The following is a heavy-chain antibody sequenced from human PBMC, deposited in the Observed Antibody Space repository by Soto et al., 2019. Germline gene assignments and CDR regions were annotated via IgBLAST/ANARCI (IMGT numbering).Heavy chain of an antibody. CDR2: INAGNGNT. D-gene: IGHD5-18*01. J-gene: IGHJ4*02. V-gene: IGHV1-3*01. Sequence: QRLEWMGWINAGNGNTKYSQKFQGRVTITRDTSASTAYMELSSLRSEDTAVYYCASPQIKEYSYGPPVWYYFDYWGQGTLVTVSS. CDR3: ASPQIKEYSYGPPVWYYFDY.